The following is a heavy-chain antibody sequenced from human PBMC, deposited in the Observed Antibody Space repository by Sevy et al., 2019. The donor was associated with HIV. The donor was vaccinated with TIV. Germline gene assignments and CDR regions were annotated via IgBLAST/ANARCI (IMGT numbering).Heavy chain of an antibody. V-gene: IGHV3-23*01. CDR3: AKDRTIVMVTATLFDY. J-gene: IGHJ4*02. D-gene: IGHD2-21*02. Sequence: GGYLRLSCAASGFTFSSYAMSWVRQAPGKGLEWVSAISGSGGSTYYADSVKGRFTISRDNSKNTLYLQMNSLRAEDTAVYYCAKDRTIVMVTATLFDYWGQGTLVTVSS. CDR1: GFTFSSYA. CDR2: ISGSGGST.